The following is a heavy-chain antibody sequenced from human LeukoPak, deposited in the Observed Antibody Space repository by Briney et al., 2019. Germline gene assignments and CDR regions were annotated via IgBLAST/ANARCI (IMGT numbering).Heavy chain of an antibody. Sequence: SETLSLTCAVYDGSFSGYYCSWIRQPPGKGLEWIGSIYHSGSTYYNPSLKSRVTISVDTSKNQFSLKLSSVTAADTAVYYCARAYYHGSGSYPYYFDYWGQGTLVTVSS. V-gene: IGHV4-34*01. CDR1: DGSFSGYY. CDR2: IYHSGST. J-gene: IGHJ4*02. CDR3: ARAYYHGSGSYPYYFDY. D-gene: IGHD3-10*01.